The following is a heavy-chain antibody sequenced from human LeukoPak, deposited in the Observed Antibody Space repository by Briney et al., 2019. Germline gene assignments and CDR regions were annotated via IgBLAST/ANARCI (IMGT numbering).Heavy chain of an antibody. CDR1: GFTFSSYS. D-gene: IGHD2-15*01. CDR2: ISSSSSTI. CDR3: ARGGYCSGGSCYLEYFQH. J-gene: IGHJ1*01. V-gene: IGHV3-48*04. Sequence: PGGSLRLSCAASGFTFSSYSMNWVRQAPGKGLEWVSYISSSSSTIYYADSVKGRFTISRDNAKNSLYLQMNSLRAEDTAVYYCARGGYCSGGSCYLEYFQHWGQGTLVTVSS.